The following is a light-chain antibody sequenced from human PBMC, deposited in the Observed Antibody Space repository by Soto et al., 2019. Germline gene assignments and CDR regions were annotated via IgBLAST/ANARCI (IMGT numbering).Light chain of an antibody. J-gene: IGKJ1*01. CDR2: DAS. CDR3: QQSSNWQGT. Sequence: EIVLTQSPATLSLSPGERATLACRASQSVSTYLAWYQQTPGRPPRLLIYDASKRAPGIPARFSGSGSGTDFTLTVSSLEPEHFAVYYCQQSSNWQGTFGRGTRVDIK. CDR1: QSVSTY. V-gene: IGKV3-11*01.